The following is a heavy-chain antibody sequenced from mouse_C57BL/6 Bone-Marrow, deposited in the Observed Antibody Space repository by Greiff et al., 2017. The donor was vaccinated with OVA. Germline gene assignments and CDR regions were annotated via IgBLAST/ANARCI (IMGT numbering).Heavy chain of an antibody. D-gene: IGHD1-1*01. Sequence: VKLMESDAELVKPGASVKISCKVSGYTFTDHTIHWMKQRPEQGLEWIGYIYPRDGSTKYNEKFKGKATLTADKSSSTAYMQLNSLTSEDSAVYFCARPLYYGSSLDVWGTGTTVTVSS. J-gene: IGHJ1*03. V-gene: IGHV1-78*01. CDR3: ARPLYYGSSLDV. CDR2: IYPRDGST. CDR1: GYTFTDHT.